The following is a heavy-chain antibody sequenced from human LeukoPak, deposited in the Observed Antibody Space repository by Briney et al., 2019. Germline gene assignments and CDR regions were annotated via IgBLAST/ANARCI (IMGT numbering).Heavy chain of an antibody. J-gene: IGHJ4*02. CDR2: IYTSGIT. CDR1: GGSISSGSYY. Sequence: PSQTLSLTCTVSGGSISSGSYYWSWIRQPAGKGLEWIGRIYTSGITNYNPSLKSRITISVDTSKNQFSLKLSSVTAADTAVYYCARGPEGNYSGDEFDYWGQGTLVTVSS. V-gene: IGHV4-61*02. CDR3: ARGPEGNYSGDEFDY. D-gene: IGHD1-7*01.